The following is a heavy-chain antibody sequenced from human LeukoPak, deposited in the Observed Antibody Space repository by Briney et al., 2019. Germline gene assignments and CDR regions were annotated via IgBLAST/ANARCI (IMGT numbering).Heavy chain of an antibody. J-gene: IGHJ4*02. CDR2: VSGSGDST. CDR3: AKSPYIASHIDFDY. V-gene: IGHV3-23*01. CDR1: GFTFSSYA. D-gene: IGHD3-16*01. Sequence: GGSLRLSCAASGFTFSSYAMSWVRQAPGKGLEWVSTVSGSGDSTWYADSVKGRFTISRDNSKSTLYLQMNSLRAEDMAVYYCAKSPYIASHIDFDYWGQGTLVTVSS.